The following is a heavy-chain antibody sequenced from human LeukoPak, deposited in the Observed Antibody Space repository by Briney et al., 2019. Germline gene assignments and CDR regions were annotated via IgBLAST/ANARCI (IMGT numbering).Heavy chain of an antibody. D-gene: IGHD2-2*03. CDR3: ARVSMDIVVVPAAIGYYGMDV. Sequence: ASVMVSCKASGYTFTSYGISWVRQAPGQGLEWRGWISAYNGNTNYAQKLQGRVTMTTDTSTSTAYTELRSLRSDDTAVYYCARVSMDIVVVPAAIGYYGMDVWGKGTTVTVSS. J-gene: IGHJ6*04. CDR1: GYTFTSYG. CDR2: ISAYNGNT. V-gene: IGHV1-18*01.